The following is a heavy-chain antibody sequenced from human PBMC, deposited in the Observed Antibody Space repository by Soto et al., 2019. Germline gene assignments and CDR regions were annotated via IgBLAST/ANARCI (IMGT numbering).Heavy chain of an antibody. D-gene: IGHD3-22*01. V-gene: IGHV3-74*01. CDR3: ARGYYDSSGYYTEYYFDY. CDR2: INSDGSST. CDR1: GFTFSSYW. J-gene: IGHJ4*02. Sequence: PGGSLRLSCAASGFTFSSYWMHWVRQAPGKGLVWVSRINSDGSSTSYADSVKGRFTISRDNAKNTLYLQMNSLRAEDTAVYYCARGYYDSSGYYTEYYFDYWGQGTLVTVSS.